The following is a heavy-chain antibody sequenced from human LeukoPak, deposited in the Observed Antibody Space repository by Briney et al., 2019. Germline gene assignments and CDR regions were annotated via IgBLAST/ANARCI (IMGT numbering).Heavy chain of an antibody. V-gene: IGHV4-4*02. Sequence: SETLSLTCAVSGGSIISSNWWSWVRPPPGKGLEWIGEIYLSGSTNYNPSLKSRVTISVDRSKNQFSLKLTSVTAADTAVYYCARRRGGYCSSTSCPRHFQHWGQGTLVTVSS. J-gene: IGHJ1*01. CDR1: GGSIISSNW. CDR2: IYLSGST. D-gene: IGHD2-2*01. CDR3: ARRRGGYCSSTSCPRHFQH.